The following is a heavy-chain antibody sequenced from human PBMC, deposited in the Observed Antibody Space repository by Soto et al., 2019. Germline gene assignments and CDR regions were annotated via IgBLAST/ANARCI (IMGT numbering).Heavy chain of an antibody. Sequence: EVQLVESGGGLVQPGGSLRLSCAASGFTVSSNYMSWVRQAPGKGLEWVSVIYSGGSTYYADSVKGRFTISRDNSKNTLYLHINSLRYQVTAVYYCASRQAAAGILLRIGAFDIWGEGTKVTVSS. V-gene: IGHV3-66*01. CDR1: GFTVSSNY. CDR3: ASRQAAAGILLRIGAFDI. D-gene: IGHD6-13*01. CDR2: IYSGGST. J-gene: IGHJ3*02.